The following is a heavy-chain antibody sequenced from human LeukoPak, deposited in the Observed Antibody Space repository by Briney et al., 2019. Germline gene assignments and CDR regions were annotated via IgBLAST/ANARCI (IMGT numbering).Heavy chain of an antibody. D-gene: IGHD3-22*01. Sequence: TGGSLRLSCAASGFTVSSNYMSWVRQAPGKGLEWVSVIYSGGSTYYADSVKGRFTISRDNSKNTLYLQMNSLRAEDTALYYCAKGSYYDSSGTYYFDYWGQGTLVTVSS. CDR2: IYSGGST. V-gene: IGHV3-53*01. J-gene: IGHJ4*02. CDR3: AKGSYYDSSGTYYFDY. CDR1: GFTVSSNY.